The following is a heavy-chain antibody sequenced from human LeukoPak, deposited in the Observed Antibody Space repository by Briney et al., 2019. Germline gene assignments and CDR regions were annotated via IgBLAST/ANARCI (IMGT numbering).Heavy chain of an antibody. V-gene: IGHV4-59*08. CDR1: VGSISTYY. D-gene: IGHD3-10*01. J-gene: IGHJ4*02. CDR2: ISYNGYT. Sequence: PSETLSLTCAVSVGSISTYYWSWIRQSPWKGLAWIGYISYNGYTNYNPSLNGRVTMSVDTSKSQFSLRLSSVTASDTAVYYCARHLDYYGSGSYEFWGQGTLVTVSS. CDR3: ARHLDYYGSGSYEF.